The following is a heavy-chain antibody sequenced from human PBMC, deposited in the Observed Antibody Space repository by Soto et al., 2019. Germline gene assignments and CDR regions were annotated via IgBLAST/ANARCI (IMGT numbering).Heavy chain of an antibody. CDR1: GFSFHVYS. D-gene: IGHD5-18*01. V-gene: IGHV3-21*01. J-gene: IGHJ6*02. CDR3: ARAYTASGNYYYSYGMDV. CDR2: ISSSSSYK. Sequence: EVQLVGSGGGLVKPGGSLRLSCAASGFSFHVYSMTWVRQAPGKGLEWVASISSSSSYKDYADSVKGRFTVSRDNAKNSLYLQMNILRADDTAVYYCARAYTASGNYYYSYGMDVWDQGTAVTVSS.